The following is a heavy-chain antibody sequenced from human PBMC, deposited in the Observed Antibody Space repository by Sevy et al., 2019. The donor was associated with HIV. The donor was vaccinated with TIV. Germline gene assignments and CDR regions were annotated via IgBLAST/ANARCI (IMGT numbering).Heavy chain of an antibody. CDR2: SYYNGHI. V-gene: IGHV4-59*08. J-gene: IGHJ4*02. D-gene: IGHD1-26*01. CDR3: AGENAWGRGYS. Sequence: SETLSLTCTVSGGSITSLYWNWIRRPPGKGLEWIANSYYNGHINYNPSLKSRVTFSLDTSKNQYSLRLSSVTAADTAMYYCAGENAWGRGYSWGQGTLVTVSS. CDR1: GGSITSLY.